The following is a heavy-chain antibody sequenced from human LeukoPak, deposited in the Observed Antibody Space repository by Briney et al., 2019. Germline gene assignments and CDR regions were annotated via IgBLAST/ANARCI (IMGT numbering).Heavy chain of an antibody. CDR3: ARGGRRITIFGVVIIPLDY. CDR1: GGSLSGYY. J-gene: IGHJ4*02. D-gene: IGHD3-3*01. Sequence: SETLSLTCAVYGGSLSGYYWSWIRQPPGKGLEWIGEINHSGSTNYNPSLKSRVTISVDTSKNRFSLKLSSVTAADTAVYYCARGGRRITIFGVVIIPLDYWGQGTLVTVSS. V-gene: IGHV4-34*01. CDR2: INHSGST.